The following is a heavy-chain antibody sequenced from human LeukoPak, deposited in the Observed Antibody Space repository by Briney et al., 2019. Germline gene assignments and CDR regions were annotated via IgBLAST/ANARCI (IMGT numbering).Heavy chain of an antibody. CDR3: AHRRIAAVGFDP. CDR2: IYWNDDK. Sequence: SGPTLVNPPQTLTLTCTFSGFSLSTSGVGVGWIRQPPGKALEWLALIYWNDDKRYSPSLKSRLTITKDTSKNQVVLTMTNMDPVDTATYYCAHRRIAAVGFDPWGQGTLVTVSS. V-gene: IGHV2-5*01. J-gene: IGHJ5*02. CDR1: GFSLSTSGVG. D-gene: IGHD6-13*01.